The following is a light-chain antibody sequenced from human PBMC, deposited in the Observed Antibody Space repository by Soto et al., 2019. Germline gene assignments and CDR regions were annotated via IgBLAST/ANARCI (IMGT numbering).Light chain of an antibody. CDR1: QSVSSSH. CDR3: MQSTQLPPT. Sequence: EIGLTQSPGTLSLSPGERATLSCRASQSVSSSHLAWYIQKPGQYTQLLIYEVSTRVSGVPDRVSGSGSGTDFTLEISRVETDDVGISYCMQSTQLPPTFGQGTRLEIK. J-gene: IGKJ5*01. CDR2: EVS. V-gene: IGKV3D-20*02.